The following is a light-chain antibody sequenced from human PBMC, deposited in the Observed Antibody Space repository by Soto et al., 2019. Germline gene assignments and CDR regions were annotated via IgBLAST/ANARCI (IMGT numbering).Light chain of an antibody. J-gene: IGKJ1*01. CDR1: QSVSSN. V-gene: IGKV3-15*01. CDR3: HQRQSWPRT. Sequence: EIVMTQSPATLSVSPVERATLSCRASQSVSSNLAWYQQKPGQSPRLLIYGTSTRATGIPARFSASGSGTDFTLTISDVQPEDFALYYCHQRQSWPRTCGQGTKGDIK. CDR2: GTS.